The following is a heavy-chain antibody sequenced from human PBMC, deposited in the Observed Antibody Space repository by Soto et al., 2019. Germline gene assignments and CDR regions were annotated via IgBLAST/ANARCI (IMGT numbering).Heavy chain of an antibody. CDR1: GYTFTSYD. J-gene: IGHJ4*02. Sequence: GASVKVSCKASGYTFTSYDINWVRQATGQGLEWMGWMNPNSGNTGYAQKFQGRVTMTRNTSISTAYMELSSLRSEDTAVYYCARGYILAEYSSSPMLETDYWCQGPLVTLSS. CDR3: ARGYILAEYSSSPMLETDY. D-gene: IGHD6-6*01. V-gene: IGHV1-8*01. CDR2: MNPNSGNT.